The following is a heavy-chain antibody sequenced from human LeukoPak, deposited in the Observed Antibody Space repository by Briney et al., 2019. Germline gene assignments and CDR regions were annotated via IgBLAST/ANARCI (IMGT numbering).Heavy chain of an antibody. D-gene: IGHD3-10*01. CDR1: RGSIISDTYY. J-gene: IGHJ5*02. V-gene: IGHV4-39*07. Sequence: PSETLSLTCTVSRGSIISDTYYWGWIRQPPGKGLEWIGSTYYSGRTFYNPSLTSRVTLSVDTSGNRFSLKLTSVTAADTAVYYCATLPNFGSGDYHRGFGPWGQGTLVTVSS. CDR3: ATLPNFGSGDYHRGFGP. CDR2: TYYSGRT.